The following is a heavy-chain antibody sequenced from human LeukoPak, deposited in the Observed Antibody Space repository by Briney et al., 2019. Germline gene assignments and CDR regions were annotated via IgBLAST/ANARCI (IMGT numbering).Heavy chain of an antibody. Sequence: PSGGSLRLSCAASGFTFSSYAMSWVRQAPGKGLEWVANIKQDGSKKNYVDSVKGRFTISRDNGKNSLYLQMNSLRAEDTAVYYCAGRSGSFDYWGQGTLVTVSS. D-gene: IGHD3-10*01. CDR3: AGRSGSFDY. J-gene: IGHJ4*02. CDR2: IKQDGSKK. V-gene: IGHV3-7*01. CDR1: GFTFSSYA.